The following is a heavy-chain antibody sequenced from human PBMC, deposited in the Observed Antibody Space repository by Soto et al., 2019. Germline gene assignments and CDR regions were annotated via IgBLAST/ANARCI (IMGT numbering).Heavy chain of an antibody. CDR2: MNPNSGNT. V-gene: IGHV1-8*01. Sequence: GASVKVSCKASGYTFTSYDINWVRRATGQGLEWMGWMNPNSGNTGYAQKFQGRVTMTRNTSISTAYMELSSLRSEDTAVYYCARGAFWSGGNWFDPWGQGTLVTVSS. CDR3: ARGAFWSGGNWFDP. J-gene: IGHJ5*02. D-gene: IGHD3-3*01. CDR1: GYTFTSYD.